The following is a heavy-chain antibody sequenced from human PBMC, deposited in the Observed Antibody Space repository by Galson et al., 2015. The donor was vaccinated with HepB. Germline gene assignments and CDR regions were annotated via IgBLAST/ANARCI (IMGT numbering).Heavy chain of an antibody. CDR2: ISYDGSNK. D-gene: IGHD2-2*01. V-gene: IGHV3-30*18. CDR1: GFTFSSYG. CDR3: AKSHQDIVVVPAASEYYYYYMDV. J-gene: IGHJ6*03. Sequence: SLRLSCAASGFTFSSYGMHWVRQAPGKGLEWVAVISYDGSNKYYADSVKGRFTISRDNSKNTLYLQMNSLRAEDTAVYYCAKSHQDIVVVPAASEYYYYYMDVWGKGTTVTVSS.